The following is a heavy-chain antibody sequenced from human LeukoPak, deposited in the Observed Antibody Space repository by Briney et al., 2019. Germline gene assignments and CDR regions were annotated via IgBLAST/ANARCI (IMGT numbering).Heavy chain of an antibody. CDR2: ISAYNGNT. CDR3: ASLYPFDY. Sequence: GASVKVSCKASGYTFTGYYMHWVRQAPGQGLEWMGWISAYNGNTNYAQKLQGRVTMTTDTSTSTAYMELRSLRSDDTAVYYCASLYPFDYWGQGTLVTVSS. CDR1: GYTFTGYY. J-gene: IGHJ4*02. V-gene: IGHV1-18*04. D-gene: IGHD3-16*01.